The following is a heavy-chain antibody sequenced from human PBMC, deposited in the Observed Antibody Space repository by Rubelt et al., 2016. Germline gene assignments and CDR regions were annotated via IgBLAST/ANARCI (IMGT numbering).Heavy chain of an antibody. CDR2: IDHSGNT. Sequence: QLQLQESGPGLVKPSETLSLTCAVYGGSFSGYSWTWIRQPPGKGLEWLGEIDHSGNTDYIPSLKSRVSISVDTSKKQITLKMSSATAADTAVYYCARHDTGSFLFDFWGQGTPVTVSS. J-gene: IGHJ4*02. V-gene: IGHV4-34*01. CDR3: ARHDTGSFLFDF. D-gene: IGHD1-26*01. CDR1: GGSFSGYS.